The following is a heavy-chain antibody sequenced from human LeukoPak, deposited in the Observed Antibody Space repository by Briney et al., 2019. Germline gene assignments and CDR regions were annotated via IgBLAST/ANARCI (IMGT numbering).Heavy chain of an antibody. D-gene: IGHD2-15*01. CDR1: GFTFSSYS. J-gene: IGHJ6*03. V-gene: IGHV4-34*01. Sequence: GSLRLSCTASGFTFSSYSMNWVRQPPGKGLEWIGEINHSGSTNYNPSLKSRVTISVDTSKNQFSLKLSSVTAADTAVYYCARHRSYCSGGSCYPLRYYYMDVWGKGTTVTISS. CDR3: ARHRSYCSGGSCYPLRYYYMDV. CDR2: INHSGST.